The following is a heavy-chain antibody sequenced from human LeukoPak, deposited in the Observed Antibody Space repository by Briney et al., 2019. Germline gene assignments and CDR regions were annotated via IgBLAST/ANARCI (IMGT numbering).Heavy chain of an antibody. D-gene: IGHD3-10*01. Sequence: PGGSLRLSCAASGFTFSSYAMTWVRLAPGKGLEWASAICGSGVNTYYADSVKGRFTISRDNSKTTLYLQMNSLRAEDTAVYYCAKDGVYGPGCCYYFDYWGQGTLVTVSS. CDR3: AKDGVYGPGCCYYFDY. V-gene: IGHV3-23*01. CDR1: GFTFSSYA. J-gene: IGHJ4*02. CDR2: ICGSGVNT.